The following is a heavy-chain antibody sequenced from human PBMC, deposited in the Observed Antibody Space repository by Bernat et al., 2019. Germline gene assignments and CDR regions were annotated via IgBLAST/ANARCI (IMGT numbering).Heavy chain of an antibody. V-gene: IGHV3-53*01. CDR3: ARSYSGSYYWGFDY. J-gene: IGHJ4*02. D-gene: IGHD1-26*01. CDR1: GFTVSSNY. Sequence: EVQLVESGGGLIQPGGSLRLSCAASGFTVSSNYMSWVRQAPGKGLEWVSVIYSGGSTYYADSVKGRFTISRDNSKNTLYLQMNSLRAEDTAVYYCARSYSGSYYWGFDYWGQGTLVTVSS. CDR2: IYSGGST.